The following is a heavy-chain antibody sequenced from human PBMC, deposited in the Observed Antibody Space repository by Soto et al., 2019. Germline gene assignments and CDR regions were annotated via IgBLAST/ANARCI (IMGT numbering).Heavy chain of an antibody. D-gene: IGHD5-18*01. CDR1: GFTFSDYY. J-gene: IGHJ4*02. V-gene: IGHV3-11*01. CDR3: ARPSPRDTDMVTVFDY. CDR2: ISSSGSTI. Sequence: PWGSLRLSCAASGFTFSDYYMSWIRQAPGKGLEWVSYISSSGSTIYYADSVKGRFTISRDNAKNSLYLQMNSLRAEDTAVYYCARPSPRDTDMVTVFDYWGQGTLVTVSS.